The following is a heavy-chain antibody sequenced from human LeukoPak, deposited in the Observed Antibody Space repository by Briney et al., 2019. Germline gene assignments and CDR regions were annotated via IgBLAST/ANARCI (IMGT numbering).Heavy chain of an antibody. J-gene: IGHJ4*02. CDR3: ASNSGAAAGFDY. CDR2: IDPSDSYT. CDR1: GYRFTSYW. D-gene: IGHD6-13*01. V-gene: IGHV5-10-1*01. Sequence: GESLKISCKGSGYRFTSYWISWVRQMPGKGLEWMGRIDPSDSYTNYSPSFQGHVTISADKSISTAYLQWSSLKASDTAMYYCASNSGAAAGFDYWGQGTLVTVSS.